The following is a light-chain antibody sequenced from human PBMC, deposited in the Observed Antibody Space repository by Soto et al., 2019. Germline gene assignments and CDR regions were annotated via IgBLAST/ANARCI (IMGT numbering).Light chain of an antibody. CDR2: AAS. CDR3: QHYGTTPWT. V-gene: IGKV3-20*01. J-gene: IGKJ1*01. CDR1: QSVNNNY. Sequence: EIVLTQSPGTLSLSPGERATLSCRASQSVNNNYLAWYQHKPGQSPRLLIYAASNRARGIPDRFGGSGSGTDFTLTVSRREPADSAVYYYQHYGTTPWTFGQGTNVEI.